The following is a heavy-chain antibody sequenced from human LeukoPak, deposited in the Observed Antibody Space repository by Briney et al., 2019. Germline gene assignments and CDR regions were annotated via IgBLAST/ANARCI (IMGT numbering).Heavy chain of an antibody. D-gene: IGHD3-3*01. CDR3: ARGPPHYDFWSGYYLQYYYYGMDV. Sequence: ASVKVSCKASGYTFTSYDINWVRQATGQGLEWMGWMNPNSGNTGYAQKFQGRVTMTRNTSISTAYMELSSLRSEDTAVYYCARGPPHYDFWSGYYLQYYYYGMDVWGQGTTVTVSS. CDR1: GYTFTSYD. CDR2: MNPNSGNT. V-gene: IGHV1-8*01. J-gene: IGHJ6*02.